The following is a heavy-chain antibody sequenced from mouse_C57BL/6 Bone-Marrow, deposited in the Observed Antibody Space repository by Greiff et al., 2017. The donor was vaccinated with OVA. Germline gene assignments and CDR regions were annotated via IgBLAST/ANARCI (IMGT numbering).Heavy chain of an antibody. D-gene: IGHD2-4*01. CDR3: ARSDYEGGWFAY. Sequence: QVQLQQSGAELVRPGTSVKMSCKASGYTFTNYWIGWAKQRPGHGLAWIGDIYPGGGYTNYNEKFKGKATLTADKSSSTAYMQFSSLTSEDSAIYYCARSDYEGGWFAYWGQGTLVTVSA. CDR2: IYPGGGYT. V-gene: IGHV1-63*01. J-gene: IGHJ3*01. CDR1: GYTFTNYW.